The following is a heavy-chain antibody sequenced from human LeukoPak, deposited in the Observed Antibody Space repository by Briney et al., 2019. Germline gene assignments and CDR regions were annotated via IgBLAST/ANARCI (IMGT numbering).Heavy chain of an antibody. J-gene: IGHJ6*03. D-gene: IGHD5-12*01. CDR1: DDSITIYY. CDR3: ASWGKKVDIVATDDYYMDV. CDR2: IDHTGST. Sequence: SETLSLTCTVSDDSITIYYWTWIRQPPGKGLEWIGYIDHTGSTNYNPSLKSRVTISVDTSKNQFSLKLSSVTAADTAVYYCASWGKKVDIVATDDYYMDVWGKGTTVTISS. V-gene: IGHV4-4*08.